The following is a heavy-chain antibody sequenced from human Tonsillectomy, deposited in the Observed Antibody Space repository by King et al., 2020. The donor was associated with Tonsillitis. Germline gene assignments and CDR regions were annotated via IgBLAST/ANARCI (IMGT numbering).Heavy chain of an antibody. V-gene: IGHV3-7*03. CDR2: IKRDESEK. J-gene: IGHJ3*02. CDR1: GFTFSSYW. Sequence: VQLVESGGGLVQPGGSLRLSCAASGFTFSSYWMTWVRQAPGKGLEWVANIKRDESEKHYVDSVKGRFTISRDNAKNSLFLQMNSLRAEDTAVYYCARDHTYYDSGSSYYDASDIWGQGTVVTVSS. CDR3: ARDHTYYDSGSSYYDASDI. D-gene: IGHD3-10*01.